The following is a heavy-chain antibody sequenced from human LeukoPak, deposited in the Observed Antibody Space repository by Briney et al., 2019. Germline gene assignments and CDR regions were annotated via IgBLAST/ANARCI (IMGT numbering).Heavy chain of an antibody. Sequence: PSETLSLTCTVSGGSISSYYWGWIRQPPGKGLEWIGSIYYSGSTYYNPSLKSRVTMSVDTSKNQFSLKLSSVTAADTAVYYCAREVEILTGYYIGNYYYYMDVWGKGTTVTISS. V-gene: IGHV4-39*07. D-gene: IGHD3-9*01. CDR1: GGSISSYY. CDR3: AREVEILTGYYIGNYYYYMDV. J-gene: IGHJ6*03. CDR2: IYYSGST.